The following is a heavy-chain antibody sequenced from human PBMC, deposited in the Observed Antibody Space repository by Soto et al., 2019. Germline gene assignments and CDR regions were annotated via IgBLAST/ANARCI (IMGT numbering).Heavy chain of an antibody. Sequence: ITLKESGPTLVKPTQTLTLTCTVSGFSLSTSGVGVGGIRKPPGKALEWRALIYWTVDKRYIPSLKSRLTNTYDTSKNQVGLTMTNKDHVETATYYCAHTGYSYGTGWFDPWVQGTLVTVSS. J-gene: IGHJ5*02. V-gene: IGHV2-5*01. CDR2: IYWTVDK. CDR1: GFSLSTSGVG. CDR3: AHTGYSYGTGWFDP. D-gene: IGHD5-18*01.